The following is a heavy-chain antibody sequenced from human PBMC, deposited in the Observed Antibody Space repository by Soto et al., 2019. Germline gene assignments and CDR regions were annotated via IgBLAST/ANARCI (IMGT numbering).Heavy chain of an antibody. J-gene: IGHJ6*02. CDR2: ISYDGSNK. CDR3: AKDRRPNYYYGMDV. Sequence: ESVGGVVQPGRSLRLSCAASGFTFSSYGMHWVRQAPGKGLVWVAVISYDGSNKYYADSVKGRFTISRDNSKNTLYLQMNSLRAEDTAVYYCAKDRRPNYYYGMDVWGQGTTVTVSS. V-gene: IGHV3-30*18. D-gene: IGHD6-25*01. CDR1: GFTFSSYG.